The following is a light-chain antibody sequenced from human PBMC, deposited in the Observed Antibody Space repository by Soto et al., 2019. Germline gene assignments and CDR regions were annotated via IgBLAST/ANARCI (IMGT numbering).Light chain of an antibody. V-gene: IGKV3-20*01. CDR3: QQYGSSTLT. CDR2: GAS. CDR1: QSVSSSY. J-gene: IGKJ4*01. Sequence: EIVLTQSPGTLSLSPGERATLSCRASQSVSSSYLAWYQHRRGQAPRLLIYGASSRATGIPDRFSGSGSGTDFTLTISRPEPEDFAVYYCQQYGSSTLTFGGGTKVEIK.